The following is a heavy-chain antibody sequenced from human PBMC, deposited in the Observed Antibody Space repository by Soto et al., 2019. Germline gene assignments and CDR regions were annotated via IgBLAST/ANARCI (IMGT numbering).Heavy chain of an antibody. V-gene: IGHV1-58*01. D-gene: IGHD2-2*01. CDR1: GFTFTSSA. Sequence: ASVKVSCKASGFTFTSSAVQWVRQARGQHLEWIGWIVVGSGNTNYAQKFQERVTITRDMSTSTAYMELSSLRSEDTAVYYCAAGVVVPAAYYYYYGMDVWGQGTTVTVSS. CDR2: IVVGSGNT. J-gene: IGHJ6*02. CDR3: AAGVVVPAAYYYYYGMDV.